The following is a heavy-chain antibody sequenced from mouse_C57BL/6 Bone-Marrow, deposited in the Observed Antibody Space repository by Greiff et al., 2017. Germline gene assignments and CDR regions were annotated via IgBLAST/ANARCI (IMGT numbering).Heavy chain of an antibody. D-gene: IGHD2-10*01. V-gene: IGHV5-9-1*02. Sequence: EVQVVESGEGLVKPGGSLKLSCAASGFTFSSYAMSWVRQTPEKRLEWVAYISSGGDYIYYADTVKGRFTISRDNARNTLYLQMSSLKSEDTAMYYCTRAYYGKGGFDYWGQGTTLTVSS. CDR1: GFTFSSYA. CDR2: ISSGGDYI. CDR3: TRAYYGKGGFDY. J-gene: IGHJ2*01.